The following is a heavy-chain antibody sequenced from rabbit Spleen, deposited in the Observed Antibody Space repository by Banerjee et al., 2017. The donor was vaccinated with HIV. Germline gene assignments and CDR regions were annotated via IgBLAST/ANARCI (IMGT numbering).Heavy chain of an antibody. CDR1: GFSFSSRHY. V-gene: IGHV1S40*01. J-gene: IGHJ4*01. D-gene: IGHD4-1*01. CDR2: IYAGSSGDT. Sequence: QSLEESGGDLVKPGASLTLTCTASGFSFSSRHYMCWVRQAPGKGLEWIACIYAGSSGDTYYASWAKGRFTISKPSSTTVTLQMTSLTAADTATYFCARETSSGWGVVSYYFNLWGPGTLVTVS. CDR3: ARETSSGWGVVSYYFNL.